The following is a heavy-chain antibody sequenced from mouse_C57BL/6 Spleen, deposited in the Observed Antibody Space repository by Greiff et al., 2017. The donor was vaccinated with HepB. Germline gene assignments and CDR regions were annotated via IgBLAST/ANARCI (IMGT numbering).Heavy chain of an antibody. D-gene: IGHD1-1*01. CDR2: INPGSGST. V-gene: IGHV1-55*01. J-gene: IGHJ2*01. CDR3: TRPYYDGSSYVGTFYFDY. CDR1: GYTFTSYW. Sequence: VQLQQPGAELVKPGASVKMSCKASGYTFTSYWITWVKQRPGQGLEWIGDINPGSGSTNYNEKFKSKATLTVDTSSSTAYMQLSSLTSEDSAVYYCTRPYYDGSSYVGTFYFDYWGQGTTLTVSS.